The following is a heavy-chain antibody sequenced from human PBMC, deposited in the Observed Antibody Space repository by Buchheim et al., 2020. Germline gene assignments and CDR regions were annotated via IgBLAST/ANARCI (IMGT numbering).Heavy chain of an antibody. Sequence: QVQLVESGGGVVQPGRSLRLSCAASGFTFSSYGMHWVRQAPGKGLEWVAVISYDGSNKYYADSVKGRFTISRDNSKNTLYRQMNSLRAEDTAVYYCAKEDYEIGYYYYYGMDVWGQGTT. J-gene: IGHJ6*02. D-gene: IGHD3-16*01. CDR3: AKEDYEIGYYYYYGMDV. CDR2: ISYDGSNK. V-gene: IGHV3-30*18. CDR1: GFTFSSYG.